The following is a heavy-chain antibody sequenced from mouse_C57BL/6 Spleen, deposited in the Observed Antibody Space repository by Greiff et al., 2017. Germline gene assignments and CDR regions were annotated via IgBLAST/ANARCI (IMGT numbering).Heavy chain of an antibody. J-gene: IGHJ3*01. CDR3: ARSDEVRGHWFAY. D-gene: IGHD2-2*01. CDR2: IYPGGGYT. Sequence: QVQLKESGAELVRPGTSVKMSCKASGYTFTNYWIGWAKQRPGHGLEWIGDIYPGGGYTNYNEKFKGKATLSADKSSSTAYMQFSSLTSEDSAIYYCARSDEVRGHWFAYWGQGTLVTVSA. V-gene: IGHV1-63*01. CDR1: GYTFTNYW.